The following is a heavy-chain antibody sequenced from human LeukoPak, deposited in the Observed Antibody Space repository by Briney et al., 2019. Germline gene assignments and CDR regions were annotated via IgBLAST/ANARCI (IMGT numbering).Heavy chain of an antibody. CDR3: ARGQTSIVVVPAAIRRWFDP. D-gene: IGHD2-2*02. Sequence: PSETLSLTCAVYGGSFSGYYWSWIRQPPGKGLEWIGEINHSGSTNYNQSLKSRVTISVDTSKNQFSLKLSSVTAADTAVYYCARGQTSIVVVPAAIRRWFDPWGQGTLVTVSS. V-gene: IGHV4-34*01. CDR2: INHSGST. J-gene: IGHJ5*02. CDR1: GGSFSGYY.